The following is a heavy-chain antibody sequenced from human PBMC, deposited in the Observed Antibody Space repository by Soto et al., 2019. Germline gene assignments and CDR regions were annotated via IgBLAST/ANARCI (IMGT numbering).Heavy chain of an antibody. J-gene: IGHJ6*02. CDR3: ARVPLYCSSTSCSRYYYYYGMDV. V-gene: IGHV4-59*01. Sequence: ETLSLTCTVSGGSISSYYWSWIRQPPGKGLEWIGYIYYSGSTNYNPSLKSRVTISVDTSKNQFSLKLSSVTAADTAVYYCARVPLYCSSTSCSRYYYYYGMDVWGQGTTVTVSS. CDR2: IYYSGST. D-gene: IGHD2-2*01. CDR1: GGSISSYY.